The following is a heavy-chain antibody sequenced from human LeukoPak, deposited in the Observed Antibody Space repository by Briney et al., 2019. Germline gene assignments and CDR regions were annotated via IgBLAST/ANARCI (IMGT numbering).Heavy chain of an antibody. CDR3: ARDTTGCTSCPHAFDI. CDR1: GGSFSGYY. V-gene: IGHV4-34*01. D-gene: IGHD2-2*01. CDR2: IYYSGST. Sequence: PSETLSLTCAVYGGSFSGYYWSWIRRPPGKGLEWIGSIYYSGSTYYNPSLKSRVTISVDTSKNQFSLKLSSVTAADTAVYYCARDTTGCTSCPHAFDIWGQGTMVTVSS. J-gene: IGHJ3*02.